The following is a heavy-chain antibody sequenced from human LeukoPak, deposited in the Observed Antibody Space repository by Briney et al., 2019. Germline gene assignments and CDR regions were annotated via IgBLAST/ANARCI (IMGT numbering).Heavy chain of an antibody. CDR3: ARDLNEAGPFDY. D-gene: IGHD6-19*01. J-gene: IGHJ4*02. CDR1: GFAISDYS. CDR2: ISSSSNKV. Sequence: PGGSLRLSCAASGFAISDYSMNWVRQVPGKGLEWVSYISSSSNKVYYADSVKGRFTISRDNAKNSLFLQMNSLRAEDTAVYYCARDLNEAGPFDYWGQGTLVTVSS. V-gene: IGHV3-48*01.